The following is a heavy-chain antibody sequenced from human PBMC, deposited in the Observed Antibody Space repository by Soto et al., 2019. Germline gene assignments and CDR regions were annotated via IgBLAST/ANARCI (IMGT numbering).Heavy chain of an antibody. CDR2: IYYGGST. CDR1: GGSISSYY. V-gene: IGHV4-59*01. CDR3: AREDYDILTGYYVFDY. D-gene: IGHD3-9*01. Sequence: SETLSLTCTVSGGSISSYYWSWIRQPPGKGLEWIGYIYYGGSTNYNPSLKSRVTISVDTSKNQFSLKLSSVTAADTAVYYCAREDYDILTGYYVFDYWGQGTLVTVSS. J-gene: IGHJ4*02.